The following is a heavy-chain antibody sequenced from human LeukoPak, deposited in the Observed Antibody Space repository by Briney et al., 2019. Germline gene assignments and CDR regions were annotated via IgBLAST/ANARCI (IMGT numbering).Heavy chain of an antibody. Sequence: GESLKISCKGSGYSFTSYWIGWVRQMPGKGLEWMGIIYPGDSDTRYSPSFQGQVTISADKSTSTAYLQWSSLKASDTAMYYCARHGVRGYTNGYFDYWGQGTLVTVS. CDR1: GYSFTSYW. CDR3: ARHGVRGYTNGYFDY. CDR2: IYPGDSDT. D-gene: IGHD5-18*01. J-gene: IGHJ4*02. V-gene: IGHV5-51*01.